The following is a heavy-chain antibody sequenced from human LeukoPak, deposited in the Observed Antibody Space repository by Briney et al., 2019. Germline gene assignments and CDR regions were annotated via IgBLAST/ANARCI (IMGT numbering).Heavy chain of an antibody. Sequence: APVKASCKASGYTFTRYYMLWVRQAPGQRLEWMGIINPSGADTSHAPKFRGRVTMTWDTSTSTAYMELNSLRSEDTAVYYCAMGATDYWGQGALVTVSS. V-gene: IGHV1-46*03. CDR2: INPSGADT. CDR3: AMGATDY. J-gene: IGHJ4*02. CDR1: GYTFTRYY. D-gene: IGHD1-26*01.